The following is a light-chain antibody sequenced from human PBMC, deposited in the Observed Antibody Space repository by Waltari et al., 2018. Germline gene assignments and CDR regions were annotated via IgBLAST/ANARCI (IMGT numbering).Light chain of an antibody. CDR2: DVS. CDR1: SSDVCAYGS. Sequence: QSPLPPPASVAGSPEPSITTSSSGSSSDVCAYGSHSWYQHRPARAPQVIINDVSNRPSWVSDRFSASKSGNTASLIISGLQADDDADYYCYSQSFNSIVLFGGGTKVTVL. V-gene: IGLV2-14*03. CDR3: YSQSFNSIVL. J-gene: IGLJ2*01.